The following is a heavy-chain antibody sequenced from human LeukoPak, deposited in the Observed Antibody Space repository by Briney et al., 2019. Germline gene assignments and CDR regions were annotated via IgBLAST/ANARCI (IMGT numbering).Heavy chain of an antibody. V-gene: IGHV4-59*01. CDR1: GGSISSYY. D-gene: IGHD6-19*01. CDR3: ARDRGRGIAVAGTYHYYYGMDV. J-gene: IGHJ6*02. Sequence: PSETLSLTCTVSGGSISSYYWGWIRQPPGKGLEWIGYIYYSGSTNYNPSLKSRVTISVDTSKNQFSLKLSSVTAADTAVYYCARDRGRGIAVAGTYHYYYGMDVWGQGTTDTVSS. CDR2: IYYSGST.